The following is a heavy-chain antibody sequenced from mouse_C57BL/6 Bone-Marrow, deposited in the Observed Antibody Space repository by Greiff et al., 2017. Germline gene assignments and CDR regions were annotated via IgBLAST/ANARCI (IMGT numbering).Heavy chain of an antibody. D-gene: IGHD1-1*01. CDR2: ILPNSGST. J-gene: IGHJ2*01. CDR1: GYTFTSYW. V-gene: IGHV1-64*01. Sequence: QVQLQQPGAELVKPGASVKLSCKASGYTFTSYWMHWVKQRPGQGLAWIGMILPNSGSTNYNEKFKSKATLTVDKSSSTAYMQLSSLTSEDSAVYYGARKSDYYYGSSVDDWGQGTTLTVSS. CDR3: ARKSDYYYGSSVDD.